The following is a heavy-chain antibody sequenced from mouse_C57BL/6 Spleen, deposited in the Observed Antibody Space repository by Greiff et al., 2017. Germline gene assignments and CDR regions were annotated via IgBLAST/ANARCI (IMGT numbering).Heavy chain of an antibody. Sequence: DVQLQESGPELVKPGASVKISCKASGYSFTGYYMNWVKQSPEKSLEWIGEINPSTGGTTYNQKFKAKATLTVDKSSSTAYMQLKSLTSEDSAVYYGATYDYDVAYWGQGTLVTVSA. CDR2: INPSTGGT. V-gene: IGHV1-42*01. CDR1: GYSFTGYY. CDR3: ATYDYDVAY. D-gene: IGHD2-4*01. J-gene: IGHJ3*01.